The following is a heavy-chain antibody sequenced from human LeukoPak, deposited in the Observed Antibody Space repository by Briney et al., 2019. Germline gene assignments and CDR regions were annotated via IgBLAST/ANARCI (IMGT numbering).Heavy chain of an antibody. D-gene: IGHD2-15*01. CDR2: INHSGST. J-gene: IGHJ5*02. V-gene: IGHV4-34*01. CDR1: GGSLSGYY. CDR3: ANSLGYCSAGSCYSEYNYLDP. Sequence: PSETLSLTCAVCGGSLSGYYWSWIRQPPGKGLEWIGEINHSGSTNYSPSLKSRVTISIDTCKNQFSLKVSSVTAADTAVYYCANSLGYCSAGSCYSEYNYLDPWGQGTLVTVSS.